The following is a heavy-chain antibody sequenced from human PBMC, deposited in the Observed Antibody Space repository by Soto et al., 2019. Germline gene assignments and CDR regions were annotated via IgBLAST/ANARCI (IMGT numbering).Heavy chain of an antibody. CDR1: GYSFTSYW. V-gene: IGHV5-51*01. CDR3: ARQRDSGYDTDDAFDI. Sequence: GESLKISCKGSGYSFTSYWIGWVRQMPGKGLEWMGIIYPGDSDTRYSPSFQGQVTISADKSISTAYLQWSSLKASDTAMYYCARQRDSGYDTDDAFDIWGQGTMVTVSS. CDR2: IYPGDSDT. D-gene: IGHD5-12*01. J-gene: IGHJ3*02.